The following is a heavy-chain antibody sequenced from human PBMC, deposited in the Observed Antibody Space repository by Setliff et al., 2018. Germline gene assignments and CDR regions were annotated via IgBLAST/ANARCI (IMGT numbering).Heavy chain of an antibody. CDR1: GYTFTNYG. D-gene: IGHD2-15*01. V-gene: IGHV1-18*01. Sequence: ASVKVSCKTSGYTFTNYGITWVRQAPGQGLEWMGWINNYSFKTNYPQKFLGRVTVTTDTSTTTAYMELRSLRADDTAVYYCALSSLSICTGGNCPNVFDVWGQGTLVTVSS. J-gene: IGHJ3*01. CDR2: INNYSFKT. CDR3: ALSSLSICTGGNCPNVFDV.